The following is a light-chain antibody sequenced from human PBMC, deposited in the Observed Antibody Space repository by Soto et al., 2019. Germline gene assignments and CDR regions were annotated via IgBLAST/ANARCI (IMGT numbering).Light chain of an antibody. CDR1: QRISIY. CDR3: QQTYSGPLT. CDR2: TAS. J-gene: IGKJ4*01. V-gene: IGKV1-39*01. Sequence: DIQMTQSPSSLSASVGDRVTITCRAGQRISIYLNRYQQKPGKAPKVLIYTASSLQSGVPSRFSGIGSGTDFTLSISSLQPEDFATYYCQQTYSGPLTFGGGTKVDI.